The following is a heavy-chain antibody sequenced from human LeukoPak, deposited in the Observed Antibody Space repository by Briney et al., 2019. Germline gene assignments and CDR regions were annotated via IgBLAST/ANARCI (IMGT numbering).Heavy chain of an antibody. J-gene: IGHJ4*02. D-gene: IGHD6-19*01. CDR3: ARPFSSGWYPYSIGGLWFDY. CDR2: IYYTGST. Sequence: SETLSLTCTVSGGSISSYYWSWIRQPPGKGLEWIGYIYYTGSTKYNPSLKSRVTISVDTSKNQFSPKLSSVTAADTAVYYCARPFSSGWYPYSIGGLWFDYWGQGTLVTVSS. V-gene: IGHV4-59*01. CDR1: GGSISSYY.